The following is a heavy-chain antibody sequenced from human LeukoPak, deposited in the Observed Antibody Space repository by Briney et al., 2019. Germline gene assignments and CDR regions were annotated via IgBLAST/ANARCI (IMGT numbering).Heavy chain of an antibody. CDR1: GFTFTSYA. V-gene: IGHV3-64D*09. Sequence: PGGSLRLSCSASGFTFTSYAMHWVRQAPGKGLEFVAGINTNGATTYYGDSLKARFTVSRDNSKRTVFLQLTSVRAEDTAVYYCVTLIAVIGSFDFWGRGTLVAVSS. J-gene: IGHJ4*02. CDR2: INTNGATT. CDR3: VTLIAVIGSFDF. D-gene: IGHD6-19*01.